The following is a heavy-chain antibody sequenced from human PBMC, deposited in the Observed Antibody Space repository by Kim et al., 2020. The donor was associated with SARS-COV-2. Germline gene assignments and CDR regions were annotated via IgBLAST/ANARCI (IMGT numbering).Heavy chain of an antibody. CDR1: GFNFISYA. CDR2: LSGSGSST. CDR3: VKPPRPRTYDSGSYCYYYYMDV. V-gene: IGHV3-23*01. D-gene: IGHD3-10*01. J-gene: IGHJ6*02. Sequence: GGSLRLSCATSGFNFISYAMNWVRQAPGKGLEWVSALSGSGSSTSYADSVKGRFTISRDNSRNTLYLQMSSLRPEDTAVYYCVKPPRPRTYDSGSYCYYYYMDVWGQGTTVTVSS.